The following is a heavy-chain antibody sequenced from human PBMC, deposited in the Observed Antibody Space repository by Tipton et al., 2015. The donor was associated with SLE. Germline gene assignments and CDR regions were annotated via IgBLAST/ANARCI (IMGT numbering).Heavy chain of an antibody. CDR2: MYYSGST. D-gene: IGHD3-10*01. CDR3: ASLITMVHRANYYFYGMDV. Sequence: GLVKPSETLSLTCNVSGGSISSNDYYWGWIRQPPGKGLEWIGSMYYSGSTYYSPSLSSRVTISVDTSKNQFSLKLTSVTATDTAVYYCASLITMVHRANYYFYGMDVWGQGTAVTVSS. J-gene: IGHJ6*02. CDR1: GGSISSNDYY. V-gene: IGHV4-39*01.